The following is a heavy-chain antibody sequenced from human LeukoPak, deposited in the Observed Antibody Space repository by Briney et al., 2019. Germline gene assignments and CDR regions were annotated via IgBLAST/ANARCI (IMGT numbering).Heavy chain of an antibody. CDR3: AKDPQGSGSYYASNWFDP. D-gene: IGHD3-10*01. Sequence: GGSLRLSCAASGFTFSSYAMSWVRPAPGKGLEWVSAISGSGGSTYYAGSVKGRFTISRDNSKNTLYLQMNSLRAEDTAVYYCAKDPQGSGSYYASNWFDPWGQGTLVTVSS. J-gene: IGHJ5*02. V-gene: IGHV3-23*01. CDR1: GFTFSSYA. CDR2: ISGSGGST.